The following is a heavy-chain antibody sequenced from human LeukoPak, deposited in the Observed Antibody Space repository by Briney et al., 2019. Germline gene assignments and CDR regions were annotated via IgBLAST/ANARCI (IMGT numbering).Heavy chain of an antibody. J-gene: IGHJ3*02. CDR1: GGSISSYY. D-gene: IGHD2-15*01. CDR2: IYYSGST. V-gene: IGHV4-59*08. CDR3: ARGVVVVAKRRWAAFDI. Sequence: SETLSLTCTVSGGSISSYYWSWIRQPPGKGLEWIGYIYYSGSTNYNPSLKSRVTIPVDTSKNQFSLKLSSVTAADTAVYYCARGVVVVAKRRWAAFDIWGQGTMVTVSS.